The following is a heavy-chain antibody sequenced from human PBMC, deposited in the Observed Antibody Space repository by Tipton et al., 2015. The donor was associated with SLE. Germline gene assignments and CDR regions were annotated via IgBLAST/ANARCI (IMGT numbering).Heavy chain of an antibody. J-gene: IGHJ4*02. V-gene: IGHV3-7*03. D-gene: IGHD1-26*01. CDR2: IKQDGTEK. CDR1: GFTLSNYW. CDR3: AREGVGATDY. Sequence: SLRLSCAASGFTLSNYWMSWVRQAPGKGLEWVANIKQDGTEKYYVDSVKGRFTISRDNAKNSLYLQMNSLRAEDSAVYYCAREGVGATDYWGQGTLVTVSS.